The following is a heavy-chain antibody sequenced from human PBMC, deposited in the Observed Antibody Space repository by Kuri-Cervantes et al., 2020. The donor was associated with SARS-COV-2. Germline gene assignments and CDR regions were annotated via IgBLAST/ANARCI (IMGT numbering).Heavy chain of an antibody. CDR3: ARGLRWQQPHRNYYYYGTDV. CDR2: INHSGST. CDR1: GGSFSGYY. J-gene: IGHJ6*02. D-gene: IGHD5-24*01. V-gene: IGHV4-34*01. Sequence: SETLSLTCAVYGGSFSGYYWSWTRQPPGKGLEWIGEINHSGSTNYNPSLKSRVTISVDTSKNQFSLKLSSVTAADTAVYYCARGLRWQQPHRNYYYYGTDVWGQGTTVTVSS.